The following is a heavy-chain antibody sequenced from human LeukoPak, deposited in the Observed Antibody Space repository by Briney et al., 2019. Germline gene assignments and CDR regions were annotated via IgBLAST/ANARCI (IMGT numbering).Heavy chain of an antibody. CDR3: ARSRGVRTSGYDLGDLLPDYYYMDV. D-gene: IGHD5-12*01. Sequence: GGSLRLSCAASEFTFSNYWMSWIRQAPGKGLEWVANIKQDGSEKYYVDSVKGRFTISRDNAKNSLYLQMNSLRAEDTAVYYCARSRGVRTSGYDLGDLLPDYYYMDVWGKGTTVTVSS. V-gene: IGHV3-7*01. J-gene: IGHJ6*03. CDR2: IKQDGSEK. CDR1: EFTFSNYW.